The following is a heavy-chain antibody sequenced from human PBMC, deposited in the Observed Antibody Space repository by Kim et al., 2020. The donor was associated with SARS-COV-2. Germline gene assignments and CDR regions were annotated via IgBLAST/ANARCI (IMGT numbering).Heavy chain of an antibody. D-gene: IGHD6-19*01. J-gene: IGHJ4*02. CDR3: AKAILIAVAGQAGGFDY. V-gene: IGHV3-9*01. Sequence: VKGRFTISRDNDKNSLYLQMNSLRAEDTALYYCAKAILIAVAGQAGGFDYWGQGTLVTVSS.